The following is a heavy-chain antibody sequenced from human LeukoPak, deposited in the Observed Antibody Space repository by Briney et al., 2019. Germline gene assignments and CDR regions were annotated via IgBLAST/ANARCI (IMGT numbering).Heavy chain of an antibody. Sequence: ASVKVSCKASGYTFTSYYMHWVRQAPGQGLEWMGIINPSGGSTSYAQKFQGRVTMTRDTSMSTVYMELSSLRSEDTAVYYCARVAAAASPEVGYFDYWGQGTLVTVSS. CDR1: GYTFTSYY. J-gene: IGHJ4*02. CDR2: INPSGGST. V-gene: IGHV1-46*01. D-gene: IGHD6-13*01. CDR3: ARVAAAASPEVGYFDY.